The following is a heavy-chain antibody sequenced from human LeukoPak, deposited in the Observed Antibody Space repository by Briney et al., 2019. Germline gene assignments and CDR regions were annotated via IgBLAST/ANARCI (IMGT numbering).Heavy chain of an antibody. Sequence: PSETLSLTYTVSGGSISSYYWSWIRQPPGKGLEWIGYIYYSGSTNYNPSLKSRVTISVDTSKNQFSLKLSSVTAADTAVYYCARAAAAGTRYNWFDPWGQGTLVTVSS. V-gene: IGHV4-59*08. CDR3: ARAAAAGTRYNWFDP. CDR2: IYYSGST. CDR1: GGSISSYY. J-gene: IGHJ5*02. D-gene: IGHD6-13*01.